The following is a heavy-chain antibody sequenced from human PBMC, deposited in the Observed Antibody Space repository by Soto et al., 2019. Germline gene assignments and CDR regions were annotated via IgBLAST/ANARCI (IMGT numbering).Heavy chain of an antibody. CDR1: GGSISSGDYY. J-gene: IGHJ3*02. CDR2: IYYSGST. V-gene: IGHV4-30-4*01. CDR3: ASPSRTDREDAFDI. Sequence: SETLSLTCTVSGGSISSGDYYWSWIRQPPGKGLEWIGYIYYSGSTYYNPSLKSRVTISVDTSKNQFSLKLSSVTAADTAVYYCASPSRTDREDAFDIWGQGTMVTVSS. D-gene: IGHD1-1*01.